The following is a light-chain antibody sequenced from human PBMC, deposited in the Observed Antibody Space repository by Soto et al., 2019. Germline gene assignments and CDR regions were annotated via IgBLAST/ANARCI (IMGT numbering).Light chain of an antibody. V-gene: IGLV1-44*01. CDR1: SSNIGSNT. J-gene: IGLJ1*01. Sequence: QSVLTQSPSASGTPGQRVSISCSGASSNIGSNTVSWYQQVPGAAPKLLIYSTNQWPSGVPDRFSGSKSGTSASLTISGLQSEDEADYYCATWDDSLNGLYVFGPGTKLTVL. CDR2: STN. CDR3: ATWDDSLNGLYV.